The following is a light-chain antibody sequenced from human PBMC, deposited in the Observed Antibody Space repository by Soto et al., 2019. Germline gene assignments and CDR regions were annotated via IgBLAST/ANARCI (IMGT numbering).Light chain of an antibody. J-gene: IGLJ1*01. CDR2: EVS. CDR3: SSYTSSSNLV. CDR1: SSDIGGYNY. Sequence: QSVLTQPASVSGSPGQSATISCAGTSSDIGGYNYVSWYQQHPGKAPKLLIHEVSNRPSGISNRFSGSKSGNTASLTISGLQAEDEAEYYCSSYTSSSNLVFGTGTKVTVL. V-gene: IGLV2-14*01.